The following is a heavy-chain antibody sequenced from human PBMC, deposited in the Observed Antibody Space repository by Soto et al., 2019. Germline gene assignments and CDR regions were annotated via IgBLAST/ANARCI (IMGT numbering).Heavy chain of an antibody. V-gene: IGHV3-30*03. CDR2: ISYDGSNK. D-gene: IGHD3-10*01. Sequence: GGSLRLSCAASGFTFSSYGMHWVRQAPGKGLEWVAVISYDGSNKYYADSVKGRFTISRDNSKNTLYLQMNSLRAEDTAVYYCATTPVVGWFGELWSPVVVKGMDVWGQGTTVTVSS. CDR1: GFTFSSYG. J-gene: IGHJ6*02. CDR3: ATTPVVGWFGELWSPVVVKGMDV.